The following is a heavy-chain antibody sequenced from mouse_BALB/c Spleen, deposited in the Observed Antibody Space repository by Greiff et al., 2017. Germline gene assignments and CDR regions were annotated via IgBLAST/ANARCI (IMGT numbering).Heavy chain of an antibody. Sequence: DVKLVESGGGLVKPGGSLKLSCAASGFTFSSYTMSWVRQTPEKRLEWVATISSGGSYTYYPDSVKGRFTISRDNAKNTLYLQMSSLKSEDTAMYYCTREGYDYDAGNYYAMDYWGQGTSVTVSS. D-gene: IGHD2-4*01. V-gene: IGHV5-6-4*01. J-gene: IGHJ4*01. CDR1: GFTFSSYT. CDR3: TREGYDYDAGNYYAMDY. CDR2: ISSGGSYT.